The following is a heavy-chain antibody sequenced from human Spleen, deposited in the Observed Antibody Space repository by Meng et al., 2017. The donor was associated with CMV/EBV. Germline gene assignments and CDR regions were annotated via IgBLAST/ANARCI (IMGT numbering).Heavy chain of an antibody. CDR2: ISSSSSYI. Sequence: GESLKISCAASGFTFSSYSMNWVRQAPGKGLEWVSSISSSSSYIYYADSVKGRFTISRDNAKNSLYLQMNSLRAEDTAVYYCARDRDYSIRYYYGMDVWGQGTTVTVSS. J-gene: IGHJ6*02. CDR3: ARDRDYSIRYYYGMDV. CDR1: GFTFSSYS. V-gene: IGHV3-21*01. D-gene: IGHD4-11*01.